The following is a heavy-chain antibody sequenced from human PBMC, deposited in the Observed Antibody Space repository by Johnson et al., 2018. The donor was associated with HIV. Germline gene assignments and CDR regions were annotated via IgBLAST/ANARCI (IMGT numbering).Heavy chain of an antibody. CDR2: IKSKTDGGTT. D-gene: IGHD6-19*01. V-gene: IGHV3-15*01. J-gene: IGHJ3*02. Sequence: VQLVESGGGLVKPGGSLRLSCAASGFTFSNAWMSWVRQAPGKGLEWVGRIKSKTDGGTTDYAAPVKGGFTISRDDSKNTLYLQMNSLKTEDTAVYCCTTGIAVPDAFDIWGQGTMVTVSS. CDR3: TTGIAVPDAFDI. CDR1: GFTFSNAW.